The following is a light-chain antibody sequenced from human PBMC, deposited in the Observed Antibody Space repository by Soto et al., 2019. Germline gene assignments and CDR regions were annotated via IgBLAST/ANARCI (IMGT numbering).Light chain of an antibody. CDR1: SPNIGSKT. CDR2: SDN. J-gene: IGLJ2*01. Sequence: QLVLTQPPSASGTPGQRVTISCSGSSPNIGSKTVKWYQQMPRTAPKLLIYSDNQRPSGVPDRFSGSKSGTSASLAISGVQSEDEADYYCSAWDDSLNGVVFGGGTKLTVL. CDR3: SAWDDSLNGVV. V-gene: IGLV1-44*01.